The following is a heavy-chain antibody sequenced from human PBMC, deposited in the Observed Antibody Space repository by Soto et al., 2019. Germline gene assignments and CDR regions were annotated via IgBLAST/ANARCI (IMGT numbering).Heavy chain of an antibody. CDR2: TYSRSKWYN. CDR3: ASLQSWTLADF. CDR1: GDSVSSNSAA. V-gene: IGHV6-1*01. D-gene: IGHD1-1*01. J-gene: IGHJ5*01. Sequence: SQTLSLTCAISGDSVSSNSAARNWIRQSPSRGLEWLGRTYSRSKWYNDYAVSVKSRITITPDNSKNTLFLLMNSLRAEDTAVYYCASLQSWTLADFWGHGTLVTVSS.